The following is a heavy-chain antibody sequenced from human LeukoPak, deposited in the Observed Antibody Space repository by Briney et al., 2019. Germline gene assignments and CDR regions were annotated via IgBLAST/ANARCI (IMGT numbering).Heavy chain of an antibody. Sequence: GGSLRLSCAASGFTFSSHEMNWVRQAPGKGLEWVSYISSSGSTIYYADSVKGRFTISRDNAKNSLYLQMNSLRAEDTAVYYCAKRRGDYFHYWGQGTLVTVSS. CDR1: GFTFSSHE. D-gene: IGHD4-17*01. J-gene: IGHJ4*02. V-gene: IGHV3-48*03. CDR3: AKRRGDYFHY. CDR2: ISSSGSTI.